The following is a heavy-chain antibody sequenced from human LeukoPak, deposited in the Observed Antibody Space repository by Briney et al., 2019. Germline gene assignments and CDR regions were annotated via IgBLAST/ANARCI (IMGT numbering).Heavy chain of an antibody. CDR2: INPNSGGA. J-gene: IGHJ5*02. Sequence: ASVKVSCKASGNTFIGNYIHWVRQARGQGLEWMGWINPNSGGANYAQRFQGRVTMTRDTSVTTAFLDLDRLKSDDTAVYYCVTRSYTSGWPTWGQGTLVTVSS. CDR1: GNTFIGNY. V-gene: IGHV1-2*02. D-gene: IGHD6-19*01. CDR3: VTRSYTSGWPT.